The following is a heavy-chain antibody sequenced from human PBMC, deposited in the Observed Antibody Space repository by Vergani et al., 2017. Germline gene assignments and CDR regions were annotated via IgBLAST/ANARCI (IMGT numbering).Heavy chain of an antibody. D-gene: IGHD2-2*01. Sequence: QLQLQESGSGLVKPSQTLSLTCAVSGGSISSGGYSWSWIRQPPGKGLEWIGYIYHSGSTYSNPSLKSRVTISVDRSENQFSLKLSSVTAADTAVYYCAREVVVVPAATRGAFDIWGQGTMVTVSS. J-gene: IGHJ3*02. V-gene: IGHV4-30-2*01. CDR2: IYHSGST. CDR1: GGSISSGGYS. CDR3: AREVVVVPAATRGAFDI.